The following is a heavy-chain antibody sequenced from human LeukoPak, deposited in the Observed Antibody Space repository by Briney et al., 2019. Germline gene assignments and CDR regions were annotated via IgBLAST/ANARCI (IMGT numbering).Heavy chain of an antibody. J-gene: IGHJ4*02. D-gene: IGHD2-2*01. V-gene: IGHV4-34*01. CDR1: GGSFSSYY. CDR2: INHSGST. CDR3: ARASRVPAALDY. Sequence: PSETLSLTCAVYGGSFSSYYWSWIRQPPGKGLEWIGEINHSGSTNYNPSLKSRVTISVDTSKNQFSLKLSSVTAADTAVYYCARASRVPAALDYWGQGTLVTVSS.